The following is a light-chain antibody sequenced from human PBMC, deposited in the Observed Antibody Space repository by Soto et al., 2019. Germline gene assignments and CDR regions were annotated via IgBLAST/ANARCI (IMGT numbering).Light chain of an antibody. J-gene: IGLJ1*01. CDR3: SSYTSSTLYV. CDR1: SSDVGGYNY. V-gene: IGLV2-14*01. Sequence: SILTGRAPVSVSPGHSTTISCTGTSSDVGGYNYVSWYQQLPSKAPKLMIYDVSDRPSGVSNRFSGSKSGNTASLTISGLQAEEQADYYCSSYTSSTLYVFGTGTNVTAL. CDR2: DVS.